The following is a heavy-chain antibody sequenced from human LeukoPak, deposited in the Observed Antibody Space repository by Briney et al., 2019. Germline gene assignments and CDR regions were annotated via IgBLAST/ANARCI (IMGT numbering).Heavy chain of an antibody. J-gene: IGHJ4*02. D-gene: IGHD2-15*01. CDR1: GGSISSGSYY. CDR3: ARGLRGGKLRPSYYFDY. CDR2: IYTSGST. V-gene: IGHV4-61*02. Sequence: TLSLTCTVSGGSISSGSYYWSWIRQPAGKGLEWIGRIYTSGSTNYNPSLKSRVTISVDTSKNQFSLKLSPVTAADTAVYYCARGLRGGKLRPSYYFDYWGQGTLVTVSS.